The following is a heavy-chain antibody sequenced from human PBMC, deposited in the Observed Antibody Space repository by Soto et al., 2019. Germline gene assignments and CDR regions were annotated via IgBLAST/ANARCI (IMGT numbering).Heavy chain of an antibody. J-gene: IGHJ6*01. CDR3: AASIFHYGMDV. V-gene: IGHV5-51*01. Sequence: GESLKICCQDSGYTFTNYWIGWVRQMPGKGLEWMGIIYPGDSDTKYNPSFQGQVTISADKSITTTYLQWSSLKASDTAIYYCAASIFHYGMDVWGQGTTVTVSS. CDR1: GYTFTNYW. CDR2: IYPGDSDT.